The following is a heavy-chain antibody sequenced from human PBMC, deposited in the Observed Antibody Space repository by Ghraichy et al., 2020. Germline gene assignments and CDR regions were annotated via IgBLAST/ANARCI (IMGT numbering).Heavy chain of an antibody. Sequence: SETLSLTCTVSGGSISSSSYYWGWIRQPPGKGLEWIGSIYYSGSTYYNPSLKSRVTISVDTSKNQFSLKLSSVTAADTAVYYCARDKITLAAAGKGSFDPWGQGTLVTVSS. J-gene: IGHJ5*02. D-gene: IGHD6-13*01. V-gene: IGHV4-39*01. CDR2: IYYSGST. CDR3: ARDKITLAAAGKGSFDP. CDR1: GGSISSSSYY.